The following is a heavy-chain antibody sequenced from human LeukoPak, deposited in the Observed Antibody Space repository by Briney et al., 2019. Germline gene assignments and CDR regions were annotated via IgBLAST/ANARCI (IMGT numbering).Heavy chain of an antibody. J-gene: IGHJ4*02. CDR1: GFTFSSYA. CDR3: GRGLWFGEIDY. Sequence: QAGGSLRRSCAAPGFTFSSYAMSWVRQAPGKGLEWVSAISGSGGSTYYADSVKGRFTISRDNSKNTLYLQMNSLRAEDTAVYYCGRGLWFGEIDYWGQGTLVTVSS. CDR2: ISGSGGST. V-gene: IGHV3-23*01. D-gene: IGHD3-10*01.